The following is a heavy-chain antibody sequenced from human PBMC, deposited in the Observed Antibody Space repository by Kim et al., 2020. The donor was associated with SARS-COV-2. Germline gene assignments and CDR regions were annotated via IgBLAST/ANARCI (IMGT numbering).Heavy chain of an antibody. D-gene: IGHD6-19*01. CDR2: ISYDGSNK. Sequence: GGSLRLSCAASGFTFSSYAMHWVRQAPGKGLEWVAVISYDGSNKYYADSVKGRFTISRDNSKNTLYLQMNSLRAEDTAVYYCARDWSWIAVAGYFDYWGQGTLVTVSS. V-gene: IGHV3-30-3*01. CDR3: ARDWSWIAVAGYFDY. CDR1: GFTFSSYA. J-gene: IGHJ4*02.